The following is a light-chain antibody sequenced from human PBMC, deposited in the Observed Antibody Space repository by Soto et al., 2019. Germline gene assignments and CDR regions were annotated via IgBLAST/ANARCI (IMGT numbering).Light chain of an antibody. CDR1: QSVSSY. CDR2: DAS. V-gene: IGKV3-11*01. Sequence: EIVFTPSPATPSFSPGERAPPSCRASQSVSSYLAWYQQKPGQAPRLLIYDASNRATGIPARFSGSGSGADFTLTISSLEPEDFAVYYCQQRSNWPRTFGQGTKVDIK. J-gene: IGKJ1*01. CDR3: QQRSNWPRT.